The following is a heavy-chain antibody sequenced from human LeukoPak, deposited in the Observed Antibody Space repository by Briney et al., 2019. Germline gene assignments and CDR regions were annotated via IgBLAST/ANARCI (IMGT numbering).Heavy chain of an antibody. V-gene: IGHV3-30*18. CDR2: ISYDGSNK. Sequence: GGSLRLSCAASGFTFSSYGMHWVRQAPGKGLEWVAVISYDGSNKYYADSVKGRFTISRDNSKNTLYLQMNSLRAEDTAVYYCAKTGTYCGGDCPVGGLWGQGTLVTVSS. CDR1: GFTFSSYG. D-gene: IGHD2-21*02. CDR3: AKTGTYCGGDCPVGGL. J-gene: IGHJ4*02.